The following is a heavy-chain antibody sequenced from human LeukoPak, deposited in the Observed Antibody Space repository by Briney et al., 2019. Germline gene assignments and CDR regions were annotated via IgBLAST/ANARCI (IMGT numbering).Heavy chain of an antibody. CDR1: GGSISSGDYY. V-gene: IGHV4-30-4*01. J-gene: IGHJ6*04. Sequence: SETLSLTCTVSGGSISSGDYYWSWLRQPPGKGLEWIGYIYYSGSTYYNPSLKSRVTISVDTSKNQFSLKLSSVTAADTAVYYCASVDCSSTSCYYYYGMDVWGKGTTVTVSS. CDR3: ASVDCSSTSCYYYYGMDV. D-gene: IGHD2-2*01. CDR2: IYYSGST.